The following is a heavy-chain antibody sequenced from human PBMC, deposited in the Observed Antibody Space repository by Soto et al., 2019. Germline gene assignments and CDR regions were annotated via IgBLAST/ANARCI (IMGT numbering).Heavy chain of an antibody. CDR3: ASFYDSSGHNWFDP. CDR2: IYYSGST. V-gene: IGHV4-59*01. Sequence: SETLSLTCTVSGGSISSYYWSWIRQPPGKGLEWIGYIYYSGSTNYNPSLKSRVTISVDTSKNQFSLKLSSVTAADTAVYYCASFYDSSGHNWFDPWGQGTLVTVSS. CDR1: GGSISSYY. J-gene: IGHJ5*02. D-gene: IGHD3-22*01.